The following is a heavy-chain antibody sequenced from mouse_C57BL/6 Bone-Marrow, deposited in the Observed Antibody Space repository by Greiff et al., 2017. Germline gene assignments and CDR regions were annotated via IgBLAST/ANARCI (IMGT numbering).Heavy chain of an antibody. CDR2: FHPYNDDT. V-gene: IGHV1-47*01. CDR3: ARGGDGYDIFAY. D-gene: IGHD2-2*01. CDR1: GYTFTTYP. J-gene: IGHJ3*01. Sequence: QVHVKQSGAELVKPGASVKMSCKASGYTFTTYPIEWMKQNHGKSLEWIGNFHPYNDDTKYNEKFKGKATLTVEKSSSTVYLELSRLTSDDSAVYYCARGGDGYDIFAYWGQGTLVTVSA.